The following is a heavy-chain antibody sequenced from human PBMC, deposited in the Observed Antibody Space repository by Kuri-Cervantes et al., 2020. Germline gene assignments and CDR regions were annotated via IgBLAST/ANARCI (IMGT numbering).Heavy chain of an antibody. CDR1: GFTFSSYS. D-gene: IGHD5-12*01. V-gene: IGHV3-21*01. CDR2: ISSSSYI. Sequence: GESLKISCAASGFTFSSYSMNWVRQAPGKGLEWVSSISSSSYIYYADSVKGRFTIPRDNSKNTLYLQMNSLRAEDTAVYYCARGGYSGYDFFGVLEGDGMDVWGQGTTVTVSS. J-gene: IGHJ6*02. CDR3: ARGGYSGYDFFGVLEGDGMDV.